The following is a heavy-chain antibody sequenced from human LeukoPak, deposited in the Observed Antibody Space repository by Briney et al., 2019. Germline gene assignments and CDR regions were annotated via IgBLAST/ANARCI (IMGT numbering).Heavy chain of an antibody. V-gene: IGHV4-30-2*01. D-gene: IGHD1-7*01. CDR2: IYHSGST. CDR1: GGSISSGGYS. CDR3: ARNWNYGNFDY. Sequence: SQTLSLTCAVSGGSISSGGYSWSWIRQPPGKGLEWIGYIYHSGSTNYNPSLKSRVTISVDKSKNQFSLKLSSVTAADTAVYYCARNWNYGNFDYWGQGTLVTVSS. J-gene: IGHJ4*02.